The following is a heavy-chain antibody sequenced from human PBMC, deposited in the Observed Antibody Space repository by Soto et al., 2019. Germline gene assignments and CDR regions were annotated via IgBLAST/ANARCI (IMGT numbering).Heavy chain of an antibody. D-gene: IGHD2-2*01. J-gene: IGHJ4*02. CDR1: GGSISSGGYY. CDR3: ARGRTSSPTPGDY. Sequence: QVQLQESGPGLVKPSQTLSLTCTVSGGSISSGGYYWSWIRQHPGKGLEWIGYIYYSGSTYYNPSLTSRVTISVDTSKNQFSLKLSSVTAADPAVYYCARGRTSSPTPGDYWGQGTLVTVSS. V-gene: IGHV4-31*03. CDR2: IYYSGST.